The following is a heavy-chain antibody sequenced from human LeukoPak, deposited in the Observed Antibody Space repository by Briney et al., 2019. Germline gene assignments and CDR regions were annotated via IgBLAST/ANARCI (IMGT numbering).Heavy chain of an antibody. CDR3: VRDFGYDVLTGYTYYGMDV. CDR1: GFTFSDYY. J-gene: IGHJ6*02. Sequence: PGGSLRLSCAASGFTFSDYYTSWIRQAPGKGLEWVSYISSSGSTIYYADSVKGRFTISRDNAKNSLYLQMNSLRAEDTAVYYCVRDFGYDVLTGYTYYGMDVWGQGTTVIVSS. CDR2: ISSSGSTI. V-gene: IGHV3-11*01. D-gene: IGHD3-9*01.